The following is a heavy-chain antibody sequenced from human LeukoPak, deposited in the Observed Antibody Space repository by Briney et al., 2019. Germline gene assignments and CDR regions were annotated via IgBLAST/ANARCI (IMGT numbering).Heavy chain of an antibody. J-gene: IGHJ4*02. Sequence: PSHTLSLTCDISGYSVSSKSSAWNWITQSPSRGLEWLGRTYYRSKWNYHYAVAVKSRLTINPDTSKTQFSLQLNSVTPEDTAVYYCARNSADLDFWGQGILVTVSS. CDR1: GYSVSSKSSA. CDR3: ARNSADLDF. D-gene: IGHD1-26*01. CDR2: TYYRSKWNY. V-gene: IGHV6-1*01.